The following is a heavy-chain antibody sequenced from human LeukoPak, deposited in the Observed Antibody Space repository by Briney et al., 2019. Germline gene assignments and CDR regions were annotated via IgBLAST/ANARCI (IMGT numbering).Heavy chain of an antibody. CDR2: ISKNGGNT. CDR3: VKDLSDRDVDY. J-gene: IGHJ4*02. Sequence: GGSLRLSCLGSGFTFSWYGMNWVRQAPGRGLEYVSAISKNGGNTYYVDSVKGRFTISRDNSKNTLYLQMNSLRVEDTAVYFCVKDLSDRDVDYWGQGTLSPSPQ. V-gene: IGHV3-64D*06. D-gene: IGHD2-21*02. CDR1: GFTFSWYG.